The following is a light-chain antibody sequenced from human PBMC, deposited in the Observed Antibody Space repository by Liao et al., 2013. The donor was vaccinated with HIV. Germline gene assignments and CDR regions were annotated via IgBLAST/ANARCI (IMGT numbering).Light chain of an antibody. CDR2: YDK. Sequence: SYVLTQPPSVSVAPGKTARITCGGNNIGSKSVHWYQQKPGQAPVLVIYYDKDRPSVIPERFSGSNSGDTATLTISGTQAADEADYYCQAWDSSTAFVFGTGTKVTVL. J-gene: IGLJ1*01. CDR1: NIGSKS. V-gene: IGLV3-21*01. CDR3: QAWDSSTAFV.